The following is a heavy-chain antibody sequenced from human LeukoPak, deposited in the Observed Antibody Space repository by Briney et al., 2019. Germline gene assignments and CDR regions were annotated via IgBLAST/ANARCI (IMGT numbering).Heavy chain of an antibody. Sequence: SSETLSLTCTVSGGSISTYYWSWIRQPPGKGLEWIGSMYYSGSTNYKPSLKSRVTISVDTSKNQFSLKLSSVTAADTAVYYCARHAYYYDRSGSYEAFDIWGQGTMVTVSS. CDR3: ARHAYYYDRSGSYEAFDI. D-gene: IGHD3-22*01. J-gene: IGHJ3*02. V-gene: IGHV4-59*08. CDR1: GGSISTYY. CDR2: MYYSGST.